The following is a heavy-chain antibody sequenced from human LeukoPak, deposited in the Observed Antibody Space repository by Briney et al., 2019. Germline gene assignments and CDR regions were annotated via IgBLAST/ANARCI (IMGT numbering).Heavy chain of an antibody. CDR2: IYYSGAN. CDR3: VRVRGYWLVRGYLDY. J-gene: IGHJ4*02. CDR1: GGSMSSSSYY. Sequence: SETLSLTCTVSGGSMSSSSYYWGWIRQSPGKGLEWIRSIYYSGANHYNPSLKSRATMSVDTSKNQFSVKLTSVTATDTAVYYCVRVRGYWLVRGYLDYWGQGTQVTVSS. V-gene: IGHV4-39*02. D-gene: IGHD6-19*01.